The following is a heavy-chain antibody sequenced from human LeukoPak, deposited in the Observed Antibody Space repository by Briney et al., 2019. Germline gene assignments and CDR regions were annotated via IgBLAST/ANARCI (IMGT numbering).Heavy chain of an antibody. CDR3: AREGYYFDY. V-gene: IGHV7-4-1*02. J-gene: IGHJ4*02. Sequence: ASVKVSCKASGYTFTSYAMDWVRQAPGQGLEWMGWINTNTGNPTYAQGFTGRFVLSLDTSVSKAYLRIRSLKAEDTAVYYCAREGYYFDYWGQGTLVTVSS. CDR2: INTNTGNP. CDR1: GYTFTSYA.